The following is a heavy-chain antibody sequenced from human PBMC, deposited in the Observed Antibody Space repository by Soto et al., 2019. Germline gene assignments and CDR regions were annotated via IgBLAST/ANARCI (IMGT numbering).Heavy chain of an antibody. CDR3: ASLYIWGSYRHPNIDAFDI. J-gene: IGHJ3*02. Sequence: SETLSLTCTVSGGSISSYYWSWIRQPPGKGLEWIGYIYYSGSTNYNPSLKSRVTISVDTSKNQFSLKLSSVTAADTAVYYCASLYIWGSYRHPNIDAFDIWGQGTMVTVSS. D-gene: IGHD3-16*02. CDR1: GGSISSYY. CDR2: IYYSGST. V-gene: IGHV4-59*08.